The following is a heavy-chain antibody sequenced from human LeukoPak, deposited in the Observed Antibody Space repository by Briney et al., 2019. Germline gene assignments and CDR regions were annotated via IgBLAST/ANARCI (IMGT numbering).Heavy chain of an antibody. CDR3: ATQATSGWHFS. CDR2: INPNSGGT. D-gene: IGHD6-19*01. V-gene: IGHV1-2*02. CDR1: GYTFTGYY. Sequence: ASVTVSCKASGYTFTGYYMHWVRQAPGQGPEWMGWINPNSGGTNYAQKFQGRATMTRDTSLSTVYMELSRLRSDDTAVYYCATQATSGWHFSWGQGALVTVSS. J-gene: IGHJ5*02.